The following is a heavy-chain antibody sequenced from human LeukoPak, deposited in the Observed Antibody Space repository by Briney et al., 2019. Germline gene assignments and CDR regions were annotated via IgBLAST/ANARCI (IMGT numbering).Heavy chain of an antibody. CDR1: GGSIRSGDYF. V-gene: IGHV4-30-4*01. D-gene: IGHD1-1*01. J-gene: IGHJ3*02. Sequence: SETLSLTCTISGGSIRSGDYFWNWIRQPPGKGLKWIGYIYYSWSPSGSPNYNPSLKSRVTMSLDTSKNQFSLNLNSVTAADTAVYYCAKGGWNGRAFDIWGQGTVVTVSS. CDR2: IYYSWSPSGSP. CDR3: AKGGWNGRAFDI.